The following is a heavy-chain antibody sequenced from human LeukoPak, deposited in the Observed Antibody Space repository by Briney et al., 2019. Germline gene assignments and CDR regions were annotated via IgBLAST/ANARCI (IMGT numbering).Heavy chain of an antibody. J-gene: IGHJ4*02. CDR3: VRVSSFGTEWGSDC. V-gene: IGHV3-53*01. Sequence: GGSLRLSCAASGFTVSSNYMSWVRQAPGKGLEWVSVIYSGGSTYYADFVKGRFTISRDNSKNTLYLQMNSLRAEDTAVYYCVRVSSFGTEWGSDCWGQGTLVTVSS. D-gene: IGHD6-6*01. CDR2: IYSGGST. CDR1: GFTVSSNY.